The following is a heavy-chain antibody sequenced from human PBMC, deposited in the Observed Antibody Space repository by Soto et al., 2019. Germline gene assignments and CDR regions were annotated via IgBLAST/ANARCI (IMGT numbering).Heavy chain of an antibody. Sequence: TGGSLRLSCAASGFTFSSYAMSWVRQAPGKGLEWVSAISGSGGSTYYADSVKGRFTISRDNPKNTLYLQMNSLRAEDTAVYYCAKDLTHYYYYGMDVWGQGTTVTVSS. V-gene: IGHV3-23*01. CDR1: GFTFSSYA. CDR2: ISGSGGST. J-gene: IGHJ6*02. CDR3: AKDLTHYYYYGMDV.